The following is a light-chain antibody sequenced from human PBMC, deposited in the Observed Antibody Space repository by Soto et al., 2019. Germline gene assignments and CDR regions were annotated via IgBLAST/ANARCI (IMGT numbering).Light chain of an antibody. CDR2: AAS. J-gene: IGKJ4*01. CDR1: QSISDY. V-gene: IGKV1-39*01. CDR3: QQANSFPFT. Sequence: DIQMTQSPSSLSASVGDRVTITCRASQSISDYLNWYQQKPGEAPKLLISAASSLGSGVPSRFSGSGSGTDFTLTISSLQPEDFATYYCQQANSFPFTFGRGTKVDIK.